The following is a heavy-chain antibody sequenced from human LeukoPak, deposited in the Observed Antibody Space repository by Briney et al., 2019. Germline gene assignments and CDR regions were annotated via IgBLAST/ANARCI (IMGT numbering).Heavy chain of an antibody. Sequence: SETLSLTCAVYGGSFSGYYWNWIRQPPGKGLEWIGYISYSGSTNYNPSLKSRVTISLDTSNNQFSLRLSSVTAADTAVYYCARVPTRRPLNWFDPWGQGTLVTVSS. CDR3: ARVPTRRPLNWFDP. CDR2: ISYSGST. J-gene: IGHJ5*02. CDR1: GGSFSGYY. V-gene: IGHV4-59*01.